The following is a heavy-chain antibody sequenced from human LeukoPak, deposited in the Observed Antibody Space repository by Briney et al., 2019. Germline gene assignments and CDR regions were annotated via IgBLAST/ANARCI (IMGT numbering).Heavy chain of an antibody. CDR1: GYTFTGYY. D-gene: IGHD2-2*01. CDR3: ARVRPSVVVPAAIYRFDP. Sequence: ASVKVSCKASGYTFTGYYMHWVRQAPGQGLEWMGWINPNSGGTNYAQKFQGRVTMTRDTSISTAYMELSRLRSDDTAVYYCARVRPSVVVPAAIYRFDPWGQGTLVTVSS. CDR2: INPNSGGT. J-gene: IGHJ5*02. V-gene: IGHV1-2*02.